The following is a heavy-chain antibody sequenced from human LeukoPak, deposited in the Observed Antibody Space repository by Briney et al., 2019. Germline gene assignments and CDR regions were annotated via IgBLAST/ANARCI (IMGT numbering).Heavy chain of an antibody. CDR1: GGSISSSSYY. Sequence: SETLSLTRTVSGGSISSSSYYWGGIRQPPGKGLVWFGSIYYSESTSYNPSLKSRVTISVDTSKNQFSLKLGSVTAADTAVYYCARDSYDSSGYYYGYWGQGTLVTVSS. D-gene: IGHD3-22*01. V-gene: IGHV4-39*07. CDR2: IYYSEST. CDR3: ARDSYDSSGYYYGY. J-gene: IGHJ4*02.